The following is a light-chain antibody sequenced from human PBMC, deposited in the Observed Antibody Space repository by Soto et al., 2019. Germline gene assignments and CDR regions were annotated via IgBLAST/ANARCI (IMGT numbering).Light chain of an antibody. CDR2: GST. CDR3: QSYDSSLSTYV. Sequence: QSVLTQPPSVSLAPGQRVTISCTGSSSNIGTGYDVHWYQQLPGTAPKVLIYGSTNRPSGVPDRFSGSKSGTSASLAITGLQAEDEADYYCQSYDSSLSTYVFGTGTKVTVL. J-gene: IGLJ1*01. CDR1: SSNIGTGYD. V-gene: IGLV1-40*01.